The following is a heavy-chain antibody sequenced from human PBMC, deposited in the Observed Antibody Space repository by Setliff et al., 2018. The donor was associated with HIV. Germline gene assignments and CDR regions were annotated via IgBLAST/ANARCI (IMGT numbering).Heavy chain of an antibody. CDR2: IYTSGST. J-gene: IGHJ5*02. D-gene: IGHD3-10*01. CDR1: GGSISSYY. Sequence: SETLSLTCTVSGGSISSYYWSWIRQPPGKGLEWIGCIYTSGSTNYNPSLKSRVTITADESTSTAYMELSSLRSEDTAVYYCASLITMVRANWFDPWGQGTLVTVSS. CDR3: ASLITMVRANWFDP. V-gene: IGHV4-4*08.